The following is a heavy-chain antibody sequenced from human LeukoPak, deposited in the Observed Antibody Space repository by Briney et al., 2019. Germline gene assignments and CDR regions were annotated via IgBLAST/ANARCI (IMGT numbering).Heavy chain of an antibody. CDR2: ISSSGSYI. D-gene: IGHD1-26*01. J-gene: IGHJ4*02. V-gene: IGHV3-21*01. CDR3: ARENSGSLDY. CDR1: RFNVNNYW. Sequence: GGSLRLSCAASRFNVNNYWMHWVRQAPGKGLEWVSSISSSGSYIYYADSVKGRFTISRDNAKNSLYLQMNSLSAEDTAVYYCARENSGSLDYWAQGTLVTVSS.